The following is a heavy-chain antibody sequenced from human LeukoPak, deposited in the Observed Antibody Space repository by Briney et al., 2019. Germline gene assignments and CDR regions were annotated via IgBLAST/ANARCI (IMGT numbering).Heavy chain of an antibody. CDR1: GFSFSTYS. Sequence: PGGSLRLSCAASGFSFSTYSMNWVRQAPGKGLEWVSSIGSSPTYTFYAASVRGRFTISRDNANNSLFLQMNSLTAEDMAVYYCTRDPSDYWGQGTLVTVSS. V-gene: IGHV3-21*06. J-gene: IGHJ4*02. CDR2: IGSSPTYT. CDR3: TRDPSDY.